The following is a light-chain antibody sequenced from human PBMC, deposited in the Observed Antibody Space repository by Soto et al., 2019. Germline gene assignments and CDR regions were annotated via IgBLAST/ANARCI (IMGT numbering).Light chain of an antibody. Sequence: DIQLTQSHCTLCGSVGERVTITCLASQTISSRLAWYQQKPGKAPKLLIYKASTLKSGVPSRFSGSGSGTEFTLTISSLQPDDFATYYCQHYNSYSEAFGQGTKVDIK. J-gene: IGKJ1*01. CDR3: QHYNSYSEA. CDR1: QTISSR. V-gene: IGKV1-5*03. CDR2: KAS.